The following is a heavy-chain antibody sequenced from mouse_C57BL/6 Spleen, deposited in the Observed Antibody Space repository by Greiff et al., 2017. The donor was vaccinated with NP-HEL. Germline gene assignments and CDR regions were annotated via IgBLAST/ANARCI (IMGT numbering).Heavy chain of an antibody. CDR2: ISYDGSN. V-gene: IGHV3-6*01. D-gene: IGHD1-1*01. Sequence: EVQLQQSGPGLVKPSQSLSLTCSVTGYSITSGYYWNWIRQFPGNKLEWMGYISYDGSNNYNPSLKNRISITRDTSKNQFFLKLNSVTTEDTATYYCARDTTVVATPLWYFDVWGTGTTVTVSS. CDR1: GYSITSGYY. J-gene: IGHJ1*03. CDR3: ARDTTVVATPLWYFDV.